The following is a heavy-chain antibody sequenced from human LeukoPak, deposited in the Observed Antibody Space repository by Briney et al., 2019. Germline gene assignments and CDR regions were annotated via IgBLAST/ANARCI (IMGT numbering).Heavy chain of an antibody. CDR3: TSYCGPASCYSGFDN. V-gene: IGHV3-23*01. CDR1: GFTFANSV. J-gene: IGHJ4*02. Sequence: GGSLRLSCVASGFTFANSVLTWVRQAPGKGLEWVSGISGTYGTTYYADSVKGRFTISRDKSRDTVSLQMNSLRAEDTAVYYCTSYCGPASCYSGFDNWGQGTLVTVSS. CDR2: ISGTYGTT. D-gene: IGHD2-21*01.